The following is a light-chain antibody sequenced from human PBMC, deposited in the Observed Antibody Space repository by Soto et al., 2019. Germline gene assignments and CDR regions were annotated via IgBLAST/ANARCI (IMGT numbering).Light chain of an antibody. CDR3: LLSCSGALLV. V-gene: IGLV7-46*01. Sequence: QAVVTQEPSLTVSPGGTVTLTCGSSTGAVTSGHYPYWFQQKPGQAPRTLIYDTSNKHSWTPARFSGSLLGGKAALTLSGAQPEDEAEYYFLLSCSGALLVVGGGTELTVL. CDR1: TGAVTSGHY. CDR2: DTS. J-gene: IGLJ3*02.